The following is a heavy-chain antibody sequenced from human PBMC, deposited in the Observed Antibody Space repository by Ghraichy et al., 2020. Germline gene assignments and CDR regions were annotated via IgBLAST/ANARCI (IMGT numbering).Heavy chain of an antibody. V-gene: IGHV3-23*01. J-gene: IGHJ4*02. CDR2: ISGSGGST. Sequence: GGSLRLSCAASGFTFSSYAMSWVRQAPGKGLEWVSAISGSGGSTYYADSVKGRFTISRDNSKNTLYLQMNSLRAEDTAVYYCAKDLHYSSSSFSVGDYWGQGTLVTVSS. CDR1: GFTFSSYA. CDR3: AKDLHYSSSSFSVGDY. D-gene: IGHD6-13*01.